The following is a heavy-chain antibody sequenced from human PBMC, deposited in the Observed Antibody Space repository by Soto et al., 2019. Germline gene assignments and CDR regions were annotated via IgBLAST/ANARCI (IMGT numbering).Heavy chain of an antibody. D-gene: IGHD1-26*01. CDR3: ALGSGTYSPDY. Sequence: QVQLVQSGAEVKKPGASVKVSCKASGYTFTSYAIHWVRQAPGQRLEWMGWINAGNGNTKYSQKFQGRVTITRDTSASAAYMELSSLRPEDTAVYYCALGSGTYSPDYWGQGTLVTVSS. CDR1: GYTFTSYA. J-gene: IGHJ4*02. CDR2: INAGNGNT. V-gene: IGHV1-3*01.